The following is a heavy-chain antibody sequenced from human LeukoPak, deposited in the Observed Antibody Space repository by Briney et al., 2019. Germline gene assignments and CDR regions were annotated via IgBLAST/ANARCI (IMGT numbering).Heavy chain of an antibody. Sequence: PGRSLRLSCAASGFTFSSYGMHWVRQAPGKGLEWVAVISYDGSNKYYADSVKGRFTISRDNSKNTLYLQMNSLRAEDTAVYYCAKDSSSWYYYYYYYGMDVWGLGTTVTVSS. CDR3: AKDSSSWYYYYYYYGMDV. J-gene: IGHJ6*02. CDR1: GFTFSSYG. D-gene: IGHD6-13*01. V-gene: IGHV3-30*18. CDR2: ISYDGSNK.